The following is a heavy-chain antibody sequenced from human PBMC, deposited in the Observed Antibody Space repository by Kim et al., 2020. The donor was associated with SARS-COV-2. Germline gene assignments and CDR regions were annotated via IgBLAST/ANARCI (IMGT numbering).Heavy chain of an antibody. CDR2: INHSGST. D-gene: IGHD6-13*01. CDR1: GGSFSGYY. V-gene: IGHV4-34*01. J-gene: IGHJ4*02. Sequence: SETLSLTCAVYGGSFSGYYWSWIRQPPGKGLEWIGEINHSGSTNYNPSLKSRVTISVDTSKNQFSLKLSSVTAADTAVYYCARVKSWSYYFDYWGQGTLVTVSS. CDR3: ARVKSWSYYFDY.